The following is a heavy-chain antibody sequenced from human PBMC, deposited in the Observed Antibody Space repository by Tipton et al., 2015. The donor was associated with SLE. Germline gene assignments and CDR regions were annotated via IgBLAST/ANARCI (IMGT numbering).Heavy chain of an antibody. D-gene: IGHD3-22*01. Sequence: GSLRLSCAASGFTFSSYPMNWVRQAPGKGLEWVSYISSSDNTIYYADSVKGRFTISRDNAKNLLYLQMNSLRAVDTAIYYCARDSGYLNFDSWGQGTLVTVSS. CDR1: GFTFSSYP. CDR2: ISSSDNTI. J-gene: IGHJ4*02. V-gene: IGHV3-48*01. CDR3: ARDSGYLNFDS.